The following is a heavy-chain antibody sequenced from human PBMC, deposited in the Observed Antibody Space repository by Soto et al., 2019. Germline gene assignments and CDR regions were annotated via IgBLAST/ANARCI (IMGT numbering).Heavy chain of an antibody. CDR2: IWYDGSNK. CDR3: ARMAAATSTFYYYSYMDV. D-gene: IGHD2-15*01. CDR1: GFTFSSYG. Sequence: QVQLVESGGGVVQPGRSLRLSCAASGFTFSSYGMHWVRQAPGKGLEGVAVIWYDGSNKYYADSVKGRFTISRDNSKNTLYLQMNSLRAEDTAVYYCARMAAATSTFYYYSYMDVWGKGTTVTVSS. J-gene: IGHJ6*03. V-gene: IGHV3-33*01.